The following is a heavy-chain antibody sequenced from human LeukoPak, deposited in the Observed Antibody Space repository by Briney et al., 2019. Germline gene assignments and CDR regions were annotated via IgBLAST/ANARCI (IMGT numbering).Heavy chain of an antibody. CDR1: EFTFSNYA. J-gene: IGHJ4*02. D-gene: IGHD4/OR15-4a*01. V-gene: IGHV3-23*01. CDR3: AKFLHSSLTNFDY. CDR2: ISPSGGST. Sequence: GGSLRLSCAASEFTFSNYAMSWVRQAPGKGLEWVSAISPSGGSTYYAYSVKGRFTISRDNSKHTLSLQMNSLRAEDTAIYYCAKFLHSSLTNFDYWGQGTLVTVSS.